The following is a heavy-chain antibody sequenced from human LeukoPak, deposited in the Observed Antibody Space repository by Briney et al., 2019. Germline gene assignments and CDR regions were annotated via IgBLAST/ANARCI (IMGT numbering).Heavy chain of an antibody. V-gene: IGHV1-69*06. J-gene: IGHJ3*02. CDR3: ARNTLGAFDI. D-gene: IGHD7-27*01. CDR1: GGTFSSYA. Sequence: RASVKVSCKASGGTFSSYAISWVRQAPGQGLEWMGGIIPIFGTANYAQKFQGRVTITADKSTSTAYMELSSLRSEDTAVYYCARNTLGAFDIWGQGTMVTVSS. CDR2: IIPIFGTA.